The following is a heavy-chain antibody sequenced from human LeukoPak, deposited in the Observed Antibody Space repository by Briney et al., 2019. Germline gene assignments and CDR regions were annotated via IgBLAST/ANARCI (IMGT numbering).Heavy chain of an antibody. CDR1: SGSISSGDYS. CDR3: VRHESFYYYYTDV. CDR2: IYYSDSGRT. Sequence: PSETLSLTCSVSSGSISSGDYSWSWIRQPPGKGLEWIGGIYYSDSGRTYYNPFLESRVSISVDTSKNQFSLKLSSVTGADTALYYCVRHESFYYYYTDVWGKGTTVTVSS. V-gene: IGHV4-39*01. J-gene: IGHJ6*03.